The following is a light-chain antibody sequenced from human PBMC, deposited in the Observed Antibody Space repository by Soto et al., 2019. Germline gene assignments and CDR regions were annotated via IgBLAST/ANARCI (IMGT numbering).Light chain of an antibody. CDR1: QSVSNNY. CDR3: QQYGSSPFT. CDR2: GAS. J-gene: IGKJ3*01. Sequence: EIVLTQSPGTLSLSPGERATLSCRASQSVSNNYLAWYQQKPGQAPRLLIYGASSRATGIPDRFSGSGSGTDFTLTISRLEPEDFAVYYCQQYGSSPFTFGLGTKVDNK. V-gene: IGKV3-20*01.